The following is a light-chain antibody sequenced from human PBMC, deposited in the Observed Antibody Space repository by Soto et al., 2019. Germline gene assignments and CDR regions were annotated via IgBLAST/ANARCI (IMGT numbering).Light chain of an antibody. V-gene: IGLV1-36*01. CDR3: SAWDDNLNGWV. Sequence: QSVLNQPPSVSQAPRQRVTISCSGSHSNIGAGTNPVNWYQQLPGKAPKLLIYFDPLLPSGVSDRFSGSKSGTSASLDISGLQSEDEAHYYCSAWDDNLNGWVFGGGTKLTAL. CDR1: HSNIGAGTNP. CDR2: FDP. J-gene: IGLJ2*01.